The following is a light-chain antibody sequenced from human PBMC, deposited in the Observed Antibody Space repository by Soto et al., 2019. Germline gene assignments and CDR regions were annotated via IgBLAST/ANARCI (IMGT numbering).Light chain of an antibody. J-gene: IGKJ5*01. CDR1: QSVSSY. CDR2: DAP. Sequence: EIVLTQSPATLSLSPGERATLSCRARQSVSSYLAWYQQKPGQAPRLLIYDAPNRATGIPARFSGSGSGTDFTLTISSLEPEDFAVYYCQQRSNWPPIPFGQGTRLEIK. V-gene: IGKV3-11*01. CDR3: QQRSNWPPIP.